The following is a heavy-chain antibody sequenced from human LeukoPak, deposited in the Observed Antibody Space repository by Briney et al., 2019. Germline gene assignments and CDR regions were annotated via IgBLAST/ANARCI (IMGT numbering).Heavy chain of an antibody. D-gene: IGHD1-1*01. CDR3: ARVGSGNFDY. Sequence: SETLSLTCSVSGGSISSYYWSWIRQPPGKGLEWIGYIHYSGGTNYNPSLKSRVTTSVDTSKNQFSLKLTSVTAADTAVYYCARVGSGNFDYWGQGTLVTVSS. CDR2: IHYSGGT. CDR1: GGSISSYY. J-gene: IGHJ4*02. V-gene: IGHV4-59*01.